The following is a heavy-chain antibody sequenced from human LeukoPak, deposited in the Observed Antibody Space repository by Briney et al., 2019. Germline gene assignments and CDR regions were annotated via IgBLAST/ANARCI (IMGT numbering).Heavy chain of an antibody. Sequence: PSETLSLTCAVYGGSFSGYYWSWIRQPPGKGLEWIGEINHSGSTNYNPSLKSRVTISVDTYKNQFSLKLSSVTAADTAVYYCARELRYAFDIWGQGTMVTVSS. V-gene: IGHV4-34*01. CDR1: GGSFSGYY. CDR3: ARELRYAFDI. CDR2: INHSGST. J-gene: IGHJ3*02. D-gene: IGHD4-23*01.